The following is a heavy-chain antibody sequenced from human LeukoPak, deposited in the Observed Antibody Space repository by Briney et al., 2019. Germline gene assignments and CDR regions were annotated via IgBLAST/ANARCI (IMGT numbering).Heavy chain of an antibody. J-gene: IGHJ4*02. CDR2: ISGSGRDT. V-gene: IGHV3-23*01. Sequence: PGGSLRLCCAASGFTFSSYAMNWVRQAPVKGLEWVSGISGSGRDTYYADSVKGRFTISRDNSKNTLYLQMNSLRADDTAVYYCATNYYDSSGYFPDFDYWGQGALVSVSS. CDR3: ATNYYDSSGYFPDFDY. D-gene: IGHD3-22*01. CDR1: GFTFSSYA.